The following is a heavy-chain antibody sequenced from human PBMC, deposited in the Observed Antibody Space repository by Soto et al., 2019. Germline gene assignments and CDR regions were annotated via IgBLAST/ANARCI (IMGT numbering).Heavy chain of an antibody. J-gene: IGHJ4*02. CDR2: VSHDGNNK. D-gene: IGHD3-22*01. Sequence: QVQLVESGGGVVQPGRSLRLSCAASGFTFSGHAMHWVRQAPGKGLEWVAVVSHDGNNKYHADSVQGRFTISRDNSKDTVYLQLHGLRAEETAVYYCATGDDDRGAYYYLYYFDFWGQGTLVTVSS. CDR1: GFTFSGHA. V-gene: IGHV3-30*03. CDR3: ATGDDDRGAYYYLYYFDF.